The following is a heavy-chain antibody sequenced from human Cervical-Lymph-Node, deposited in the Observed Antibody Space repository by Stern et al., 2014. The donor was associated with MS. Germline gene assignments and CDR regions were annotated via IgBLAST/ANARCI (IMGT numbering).Heavy chain of an antibody. V-gene: IGHV3-74*02. CDR2: VKSDGSST. D-gene: IGHD1-1*01. CDR1: GFTFSSYW. Sequence: EVQLVQSGGGLVQPGGSLRLSCVVSGFTFSSYWMHWVRQAPGKGLVWVSQVKSDGSSTYYADSVKGRFTISRDNAKNTLYLQMNSLRVEDTAVYYCARGRTGYYDYWGQGTLVTVSS. J-gene: IGHJ4*02. CDR3: ARGRTGYYDY.